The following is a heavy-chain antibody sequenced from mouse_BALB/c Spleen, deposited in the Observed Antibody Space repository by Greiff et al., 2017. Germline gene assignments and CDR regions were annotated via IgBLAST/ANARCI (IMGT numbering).Heavy chain of an antibody. CDR2: IYPSDSYT. CDR1: GYTFTSYW. J-gene: IGHJ2*01. D-gene: IGHD1-1*01. CDR3: TNSPYYYGSSGFDY. V-gene: IGHV1-69*02. Sequence: QVQLKQSGAELVRPGASVKLSCKASGYTFTSYWINWVKQRPGQGLEWIGNIYPSDSYTNYNQKFKDKATLTVDKSSSTAYMQLSSPTSEDSAVYYCTNSPYYYGSSGFDYWGQGTTLTVSS.